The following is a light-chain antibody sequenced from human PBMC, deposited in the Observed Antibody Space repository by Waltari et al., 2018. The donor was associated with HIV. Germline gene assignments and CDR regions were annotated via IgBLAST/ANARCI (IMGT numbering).Light chain of an antibody. CDR2: KPS. Sequence: DIQMTQSLSTLSASVGDRVTLTCRASQSISNWLAWYQQKPGNAPKLLIYKPSTLEGGVPSRFRGSGSGTEFTLTINSLQPDDFATYFCQQYYLSPWTFGQGARV. V-gene: IGKV1-5*03. CDR3: QQYYLSPWT. J-gene: IGKJ1*01. CDR1: QSISNW.